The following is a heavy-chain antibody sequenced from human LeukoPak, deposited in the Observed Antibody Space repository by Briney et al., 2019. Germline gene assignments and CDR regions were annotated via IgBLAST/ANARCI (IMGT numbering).Heavy chain of an antibody. CDR2: ISGSGGST. V-gene: IGHV3-23*01. Sequence: GGSLRLSCAASGFTFSSYAMSWVRQAPGEGLEWVSAISGSGGSTYYADSVKGRFTISRDNSKNTLYLQMNSLRAEDTAVYYCAKAVQWLVYYYFDYWGQGTLVTVSS. J-gene: IGHJ4*02. CDR3: AKAVQWLVYYYFDY. D-gene: IGHD6-19*01. CDR1: GFTFSSYA.